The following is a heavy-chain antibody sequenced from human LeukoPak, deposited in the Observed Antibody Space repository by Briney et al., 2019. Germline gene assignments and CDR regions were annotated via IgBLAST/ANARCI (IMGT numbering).Heavy chain of an antibody. CDR2: ISSSSSYI. CDR3: ARDRFGPAAIPGLHYYYYYMDV. CDR1: GFTFSSYS. J-gene: IGHJ6*03. V-gene: IGHV3-21*01. Sequence: GGSLRLSCTASGFTFSSYSMNWVRQAPGKGLEWVSSISSSSSYIYYADSVKGRFTISRDNAKNSLYLQMNSLRAEDTAVYYCARDRFGPAAIPGLHYYYYYMDVWGKGTTVTVSS. D-gene: IGHD2-2*02.